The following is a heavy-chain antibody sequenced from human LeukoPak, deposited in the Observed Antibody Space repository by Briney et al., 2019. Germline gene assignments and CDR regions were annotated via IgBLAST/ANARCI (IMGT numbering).Heavy chain of an antibody. D-gene: IGHD3-16*02. Sequence: GGSLRLSCAASGFTFSSYAMSWVRQAPGKGLEWVSAISGSGGSTYYADSVKGRFTISRDNSKNTLYLQMNSLRAEDTAVCYCAKDPGYDYVWGSYRTVTWGQGTLVTVSS. CDR1: GFTFSSYA. J-gene: IGHJ4*02. CDR3: AKDPGYDYVWGSYRTVT. CDR2: ISGSGGST. V-gene: IGHV3-23*01.